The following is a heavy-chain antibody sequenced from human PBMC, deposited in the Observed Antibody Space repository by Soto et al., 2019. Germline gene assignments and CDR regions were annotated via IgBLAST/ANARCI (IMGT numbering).Heavy chain of an antibody. V-gene: IGHV1-69*01. CDR2: IIPIFGTA. CDR3: ARAPPRIVERNYYYYGMDV. CDR1: GGTFSSYA. Sequence: QVQLVQSGAEVKKPGSSVKVSCKASGGTFSSYAISWVRQAPGQGLEWMGGIIPIFGTANDVQNVQCRVTITADDSPSTAYMELSSLRSEDTAVYYCARAPPRIVERNYYYYGMDVWGQGNTVTVSS. D-gene: IGHD1-26*01. J-gene: IGHJ6*02.